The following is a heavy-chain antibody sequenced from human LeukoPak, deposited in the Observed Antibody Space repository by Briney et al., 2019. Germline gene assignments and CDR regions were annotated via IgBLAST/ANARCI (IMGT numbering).Heavy chain of an antibody. D-gene: IGHD2-2*01. CDR3: AMSGCSSTSCPNYGMDV. V-gene: IGHV3-23*01. CDR1: GFTFSSYA. J-gene: IGHJ6*02. Sequence: GGSLRLSCAASGFTFSSYAMSWVRQAPGKGLEWVSAISGSGGSTYYADSVKGRFTISRDNSKNTLYLQMNSLRAEDTAVYYCAMSGCSSTSCPNYGMDVWGQGTMVTVSS. CDR2: ISGSGGST.